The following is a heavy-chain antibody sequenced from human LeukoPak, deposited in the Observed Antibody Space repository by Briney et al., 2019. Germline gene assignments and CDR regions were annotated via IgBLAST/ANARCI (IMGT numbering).Heavy chain of an antibody. CDR1: GYSFTSYW. Sequence: GESLRISCKGSGYSFTSYWIGWVRQMPGKGLEWMGIIFPRDSDTRYSPTFQGQVTISADKPISTAYLQWSSLKASDTAMYYCARRDSSSSGFVDYWGQGTLVTVSS. CDR3: ARRDSSSSGFVDY. D-gene: IGHD6-19*01. V-gene: IGHV5-51*04. CDR2: IFPRDSDT. J-gene: IGHJ4*02.